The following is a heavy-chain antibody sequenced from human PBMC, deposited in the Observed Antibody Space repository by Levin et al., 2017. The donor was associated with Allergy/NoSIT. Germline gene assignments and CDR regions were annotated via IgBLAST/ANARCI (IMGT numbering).Heavy chain of an antibody. CDR1: GGSISSYY. V-gene: IGHV4-59*01. CDR2: IYYSGST. CDR3: ARGSHYYYYYMDV. J-gene: IGHJ6*03. Sequence: PGGSLRLSCTVSGGSISSYYWSWIRQPPGKGLEWIGYIYYSGSTNYNPSLKSRVTISVDTSKNQFSLKLSSVTAADTAVYYCARGSHYYYYYMDVWGKGTTVTVSS.